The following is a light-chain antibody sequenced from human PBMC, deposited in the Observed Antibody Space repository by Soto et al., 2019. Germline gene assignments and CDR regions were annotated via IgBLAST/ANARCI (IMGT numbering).Light chain of an antibody. CDR3: QQYGTSPRT. CDR1: QSIFSNY. CDR2: GAS. Sequence: EVMLTQSPGTLSLSPGERATRSCRASQSIFSNYLAWYQQKSGQAPRLLIYGASNRATGIPDRFSGSGSGTDFTLTISRLEPEDFAVYYCQQYGTSPRTFGQGTKVEFK. V-gene: IGKV3-20*01. J-gene: IGKJ1*01.